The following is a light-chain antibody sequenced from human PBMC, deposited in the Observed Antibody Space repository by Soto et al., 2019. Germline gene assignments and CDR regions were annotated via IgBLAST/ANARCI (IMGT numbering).Light chain of an antibody. CDR3: HQYGTSPPT. CDR2: GAS. Sequence: EIVMTQSPGTLSVSPGERATLSCRASQSVSVNLAWYQQIPGQAPRLLIYGASSRGTGIPDRFSGSGSGTDFTLTISRLEPEDFAVYYCHQYGTSPPTFGGGTKVDIK. CDR1: QSVSVN. V-gene: IGKV3-20*01. J-gene: IGKJ4*01.